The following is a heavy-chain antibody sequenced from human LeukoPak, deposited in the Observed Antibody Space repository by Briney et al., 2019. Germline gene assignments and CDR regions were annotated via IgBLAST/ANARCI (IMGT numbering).Heavy chain of an antibody. J-gene: IGHJ4*02. CDR1: GFTVSSDY. CDR2: IYSRGST. D-gene: IGHD3-10*01. Sequence: GGSLRLSCVVSGFTVSSDYMSWVRQAPGKGLEWVSVIYSRGSTYYTDSVKGRFTISRQNSKNTLYLQMNSLRAEDTAVYYCAKEADYGSVDYWGQGTLVTVSS. CDR3: AKEADYGSVDY. V-gene: IGHV3-53*01.